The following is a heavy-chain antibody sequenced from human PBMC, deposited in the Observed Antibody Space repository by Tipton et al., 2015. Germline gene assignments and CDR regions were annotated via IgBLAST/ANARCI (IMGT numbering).Heavy chain of an antibody. D-gene: IGHD3-9*01. CDR3: ACQDYDSLTRDYQTVDY. CDR1: GGSFSDYY. V-gene: IGHV4-38-2*01. CDR2: ISHSGNT. Sequence: TLSLTCAVYGGSFSDYYWGWIRQPPGKGLEWIGSISHSGNTYYNPSLKSRVTMSRDTAKNQFSLKPTSVTAADTAVYYCACQDYDSLTRDYQTVDYWGQGALVTVSS. J-gene: IGHJ4*02.